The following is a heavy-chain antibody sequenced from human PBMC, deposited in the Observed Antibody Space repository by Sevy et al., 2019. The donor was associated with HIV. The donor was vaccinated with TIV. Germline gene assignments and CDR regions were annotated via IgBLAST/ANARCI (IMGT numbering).Heavy chain of an antibody. D-gene: IGHD1-26*01. V-gene: IGHV3-15*01. J-gene: IGHJ4*02. CDR1: GFTFSNAW. Sequence: GGSLRLSCAASGFTFSNAWMSWVRQAPGKGLEWVGRIKSKTDGGTTDYAAPVKGRFTISRDDSKNTLYLQMNSLKTEDTAVYYCTTDPSYYKVGILYYFDYWGQGTLVTVSS. CDR3: TTDPSYYKVGILYYFDY. CDR2: IKSKTDGGTT.